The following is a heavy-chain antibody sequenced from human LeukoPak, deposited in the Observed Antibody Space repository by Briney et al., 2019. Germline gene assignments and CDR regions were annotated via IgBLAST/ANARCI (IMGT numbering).Heavy chain of an antibody. CDR2: IWYDGSNK. CDR3: ARDDREYSSSWYTIY. V-gene: IGHV3-33*01. J-gene: IGHJ4*02. D-gene: IGHD6-13*01. CDR1: GFTFSSYG. Sequence: PGGSLRLSCAASGFTFSSYGMHWVRQAPGKGLEWVAVIWYDGSNKYYADSVKGRFTISRDNSKNTLYLQMNSLRAEDTAVYYCARDDREYSSSWYTIYWGLGTLVTVSS.